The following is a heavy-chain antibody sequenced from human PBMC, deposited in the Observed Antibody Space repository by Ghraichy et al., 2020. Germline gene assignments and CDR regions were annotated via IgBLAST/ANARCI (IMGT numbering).Heavy chain of an antibody. Sequence: GESLNISCAASGFTFSSYAMSWVRQAPGKGLEWVSAISGSGGSTYYADSVKGRFTISRDNSKNTLYLQMNSLRAEDTAVYYCAKDSSMVRGVNWPNWFGDYWGQGTLVTVSS. CDR3: AKDSSMVRGVNWPNWFGDY. V-gene: IGHV3-23*01. D-gene: IGHD3-10*01. CDR1: GFTFSSYA. CDR2: ISGSGGST. J-gene: IGHJ4*02.